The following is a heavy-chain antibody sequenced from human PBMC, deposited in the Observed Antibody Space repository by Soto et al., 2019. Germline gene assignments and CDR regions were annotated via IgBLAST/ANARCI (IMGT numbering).Heavy chain of an antibody. Sequence: GESLKISCKGSGYSFTSYWIGWVRQMPGKGLEWMGIIYPGDSDTRYSPSFQGQVTISADKSISTAYLQWSSLKASDTAMYYCARVARPDIVVVPAASRDYYYYYYMDVWGKGTTVTVS. J-gene: IGHJ6*03. CDR2: IYPGDSDT. CDR1: GYSFTSYW. D-gene: IGHD2-2*01. V-gene: IGHV5-51*01. CDR3: ARVARPDIVVVPAASRDYYYYYYMDV.